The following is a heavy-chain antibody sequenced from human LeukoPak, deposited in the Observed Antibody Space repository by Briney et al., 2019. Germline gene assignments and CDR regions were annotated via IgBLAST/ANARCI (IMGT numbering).Heavy chain of an antibody. V-gene: IGHV3-9*01. CDR2: ISWNSGSI. CDR1: GFTFDDYA. Sequence: GGSLRLSCAASGFTFDDYAMHWVRQAPGKGLEWVSGISWNSGSIGYADSVKGRFTISRDNAKNTVYLQMNSLRAEDTAVYYCARGNYYGQDYWGQGTLVTVSS. J-gene: IGHJ4*02. CDR3: ARGNYYGQDY. D-gene: IGHD3-10*01.